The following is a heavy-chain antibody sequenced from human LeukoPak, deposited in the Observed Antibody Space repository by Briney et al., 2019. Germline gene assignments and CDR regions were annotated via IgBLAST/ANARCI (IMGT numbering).Heavy chain of an antibody. CDR1: GFSISTTGVG. CDR2: IYWDDDK. CDR3: AHRDSAAYYYGSGSRTPRRNWFDP. J-gene: IGHJ5*02. V-gene: IGHV2-5*02. D-gene: IGHD3-10*01. Sequence: SGPTLVKPTQTLTLTCSLSGFSISTTGVGVGWIRQPPGKALEWLALIYWDDDKRYSPSLKSRLTITKDTSKNQVVLTMTNMDPVDTATYYCAHRDSAAYYYGSGSRTPRRNWFDPWGQGTLVTVSS.